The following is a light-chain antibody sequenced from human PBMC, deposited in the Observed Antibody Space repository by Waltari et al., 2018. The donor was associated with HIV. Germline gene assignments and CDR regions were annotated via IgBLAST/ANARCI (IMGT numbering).Light chain of an antibody. CDR2: EVN. CDR1: SSHVGRYDY. J-gene: IGLJ2*01. V-gene: IGLV2-8*01. Sequence: QSSLTQPPSASGSPGQSVTISCTGPSSHVGRYDYVSWYQQPPGKAPKLLIYEVNKRPSGVPDRFSGSKSGNTASLTVSGLQAEDEAEYSCTSYAGINPVAFGGGTKLTVL. CDR3: TSYAGINPVA.